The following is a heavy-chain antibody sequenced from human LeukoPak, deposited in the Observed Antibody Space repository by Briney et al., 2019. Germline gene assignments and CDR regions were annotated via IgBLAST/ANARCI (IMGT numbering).Heavy chain of an antibody. V-gene: IGHV4-59*08. CDR3: ARHYEGAPLIYGMDI. CDR1: GGSMGNYY. CDR2: IYYSEIT. J-gene: IGHJ6*02. Sequence: SETLSLPCTVSGGSMGNYYWSWIRQPPGKGLEWIGYIYYSEITNYNPSLKSRVTISLDTSKNQFSLRLSSVTAADTAVYYCARHYEGAPLIYGMDIWGQGTTVTVSS. D-gene: IGHD1-26*01.